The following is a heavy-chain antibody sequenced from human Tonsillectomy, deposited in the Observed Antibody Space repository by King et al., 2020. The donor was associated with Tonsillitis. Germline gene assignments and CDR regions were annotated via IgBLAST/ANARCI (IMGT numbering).Heavy chain of an antibody. CDR2: INPSGCST. Sequence: QVQLVQSGAEVKKPGASVKVSCKASEYSFTSYYMHWVRQAPGQGLEWRGIINPSGCSTTYAQKFQDRVTMTRDTSTSTVYMELSSLGSEDTAVYFCARDSSGLVGLSHTHFHFFYMDVWGKGTTVTVSS. CDR1: EYSFTSYY. CDR3: ARDSSGLVGLSHTHFHFFYMDV. V-gene: IGHV1-46*01. J-gene: IGHJ6*03. D-gene: IGHD2-2*01.